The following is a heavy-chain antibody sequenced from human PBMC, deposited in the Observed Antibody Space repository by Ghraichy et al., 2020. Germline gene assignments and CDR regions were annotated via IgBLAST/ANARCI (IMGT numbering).Heavy chain of an antibody. D-gene: IGHD2-15*01. CDR3: ARSDCTGGSCPYYFDY. J-gene: IGHJ4*02. Sequence: SQTLSLTCAISGDSVSSNSAAWNWIRQSPSRGLEWLGRTYYRSKWYNDYAVSVKSPITINTDTSKNQFSLQLNSVTPEDRAVYYCARSDCTGGSCPYYFDYWGQGTLVTVSS. V-gene: IGHV6-1*01. CDR1: GDSVSSNSAA. CDR2: TYYRSKWYN.